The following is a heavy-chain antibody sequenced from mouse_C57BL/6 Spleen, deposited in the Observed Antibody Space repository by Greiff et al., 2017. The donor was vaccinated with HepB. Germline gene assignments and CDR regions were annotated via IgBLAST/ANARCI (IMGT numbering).Heavy chain of an antibody. V-gene: IGHV1-82*01. J-gene: IGHJ2*01. CDR2: IYPGDGDT. CDR1: GYAFSSSW. D-gene: IGHD4-1*01. Sequence: QVQLQQSGPELVKPGASVKISCKASGYAFSSSWMNWVKQRPGKGLEWIGRIYPGDGDTNYNGKFKGKATLTADKSSSTAYMQLSSLTSEDSAVYFCARLTGADYWGQGTTLTVSS. CDR3: ARLTGADY.